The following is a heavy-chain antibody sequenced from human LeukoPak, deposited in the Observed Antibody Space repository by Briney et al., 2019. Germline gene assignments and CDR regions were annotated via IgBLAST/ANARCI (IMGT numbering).Heavy chain of an antibody. Sequence: PGRSLRLSCAASGFTLSSYGMHWVRQAPGKGLEWVAVIWYDGSNKYYADSVKGRFTISRDNSKNTLYLQMNSLRAEDTAVYYCAKDPYTAMVTDYYYMDVWGKGTTVTVSS. V-gene: IGHV3-33*06. D-gene: IGHD5-18*01. CDR2: IWYDGSNK. J-gene: IGHJ6*03. CDR3: AKDPYTAMVTDYYYMDV. CDR1: GFTLSSYG.